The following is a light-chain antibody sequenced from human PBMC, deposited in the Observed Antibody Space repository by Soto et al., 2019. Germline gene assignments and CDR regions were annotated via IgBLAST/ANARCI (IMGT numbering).Light chain of an antibody. V-gene: IGKV3-20*01. J-gene: IGKJ1*01. CDR3: QQYGGSPRT. CDR1: QSVGGTF. CDR2: GAS. Sequence: IVLKQSPGTLSLSPWEGATLSCRASQSVGGTFLAWYQQKGGQAPRLLIHGASNRATGIPDRFSGSGSGTDFTLTISRLEPEDFAVYYCQQYGGSPRTFGQGTKVDIK.